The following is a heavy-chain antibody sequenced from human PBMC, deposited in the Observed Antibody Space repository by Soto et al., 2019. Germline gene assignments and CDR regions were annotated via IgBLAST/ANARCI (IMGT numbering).Heavy chain of an antibody. Sequence: TSETLSLTCTVSGGSISSGTYSWGWIRQPPGKGLEWIGTFYYSGSTYSNPSLKSRVTISVDTSKNQFSLKVSSVTAADTAVYYCARLGGYCTTSCYGYYAMDVWGQGTTVTVS. CDR2: FYYSGST. V-gene: IGHV4-39*01. CDR3: ARLGGYCTTSCYGYYAMDV. CDR1: GGSISSGTYS. D-gene: IGHD2-8*01. J-gene: IGHJ6*02.